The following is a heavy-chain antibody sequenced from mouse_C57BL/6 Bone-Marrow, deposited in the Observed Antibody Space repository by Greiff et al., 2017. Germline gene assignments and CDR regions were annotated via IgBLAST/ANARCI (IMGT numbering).Heavy chain of an antibody. V-gene: IGHV1-85*01. CDR3: ARLEFAGSSGDGYFDV. CDR1: GYTFTSYD. D-gene: IGHD1-1*01. CDR2: IYPRDGST. Sequence: VQLQQSGPELVKPGASVKLSCKASGYTFTSYDINWVKQRPGQGLEWIGWIYPRDGSTKYNEKFKGKATLTVDTSSSTAYMARHSLTSEDSAVYFCARLEFAGSSGDGYFDVWGTGTTVTVSS. J-gene: IGHJ1*03.